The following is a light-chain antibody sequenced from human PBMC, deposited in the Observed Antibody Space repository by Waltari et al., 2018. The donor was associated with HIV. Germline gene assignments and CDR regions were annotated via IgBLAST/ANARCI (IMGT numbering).Light chain of an antibody. CDR1: SSNIGAGYD. CDR2: GNT. V-gene: IGLV1-40*01. J-gene: IGLJ1*01. Sequence: QSVLTPPPSVSGAPGQRVTISCTGSSSNIGAGYDVPWYQQLPGTAPKLLIYGNTNRPSGVPDRFSGSKSGTSASLAITGLLVEDEADYYCQSYDSSLSGYVFGTGTKVTVL. CDR3: QSYDSSLSGYV.